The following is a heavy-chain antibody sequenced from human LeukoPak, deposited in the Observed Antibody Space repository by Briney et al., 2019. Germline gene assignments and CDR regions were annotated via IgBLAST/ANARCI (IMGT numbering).Heavy chain of an antibody. CDR2: IYYSGST. D-gene: IGHD6-19*01. CDR1: GGSISSYY. Sequence: SETLSLTCTVSGGSISSYYWSWIRQPPGKGLEWIGYIYYSGSTNYNPSLKSRVTISVDTSKNQFSLKLSSVTAADTAVYYCARELAVGGHIDYWGQGTLVTVSS. V-gene: IGHV4-59*01. CDR3: ARELAVGGHIDY. J-gene: IGHJ4*02.